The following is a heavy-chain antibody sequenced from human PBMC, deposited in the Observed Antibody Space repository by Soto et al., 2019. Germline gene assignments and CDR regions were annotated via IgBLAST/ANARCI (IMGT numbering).Heavy chain of an antibody. D-gene: IGHD6-25*01. V-gene: IGHV4-4*07. CDR3: ARDPVWAEGEAAGY. CDR1: GGSISSYY. CDR2: IYTSGST. Sequence: QVQLQESGPGLVKPSETLSLTCTVSGGSISSYYWSWIRQPAGKGLEWIGRIYTSGSTNYTPSLKSRVTMSVDTSTNQFSLKLSSVTAADTAVYYCARDPVWAEGEAAGYWGQGTLVTVSS. J-gene: IGHJ4*02.